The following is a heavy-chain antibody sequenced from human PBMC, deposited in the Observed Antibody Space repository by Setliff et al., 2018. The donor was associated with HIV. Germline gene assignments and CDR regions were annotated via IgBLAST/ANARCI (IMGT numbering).Heavy chain of an antibody. D-gene: IGHD4-17*01. V-gene: IGHV4-39*01. J-gene: IGHJ4*02. CDR3: ARRIYGNNPYFDY. CDR2: IYYSGSA. CDR1: RDSIRNGAYY. Sequence: SETLSLTCTVSRDSIRNGAYYWGWIRQPPGKGLEWIGSIYYSGSAYYNPSLKSRVTISVDTSKNQFSLKLSSVTAADTAIYYCARRIYGNNPYFDYWSQGTLVTVSS.